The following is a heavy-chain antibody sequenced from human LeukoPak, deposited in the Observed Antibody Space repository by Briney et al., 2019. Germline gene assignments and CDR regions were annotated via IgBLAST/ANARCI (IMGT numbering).Heavy chain of an antibody. CDR2: ISYDGSNK. Sequence: GGSLRLSCAASGFTFSSYGMHWVRQAPGKGLEWVAVISYDGSNKYYADSVKGRFTISRDNSKNTLYLQMNSLRAEDTAAYYCAKGPYYYDSSGYYFDYWGQGTLVTVSS. CDR1: GFTFSSYG. J-gene: IGHJ4*02. D-gene: IGHD3-22*01. V-gene: IGHV3-30*18. CDR3: AKGPYYYDSSGYYFDY.